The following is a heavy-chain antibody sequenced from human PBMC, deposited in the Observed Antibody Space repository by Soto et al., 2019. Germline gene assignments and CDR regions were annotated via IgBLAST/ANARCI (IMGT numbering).Heavy chain of an antibody. CDR3: ARELGGGKQLVRGYYYYYMDV. CDR2: INHSGST. V-gene: IGHV4-34*01. CDR1: GGSFSGYY. D-gene: IGHD6-6*01. J-gene: IGHJ6*03. Sequence: SETLSLTCAVYGGSFSGYYWSWIRQPPGKGLEWIGEINHSGSTNYNPSLKSRVTISVDTSKSQFSLKLSSVTAADTAVYYCARELGGGKQLVRGYYYYYMDVWGKGTTVTVSS.